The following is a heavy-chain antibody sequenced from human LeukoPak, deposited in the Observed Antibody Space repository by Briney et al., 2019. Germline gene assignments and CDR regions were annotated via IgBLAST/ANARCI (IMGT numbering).Heavy chain of an antibody. CDR1: GGSISGSNYY. J-gene: IGHJ4*02. V-gene: IGHV4-39*01. CDR2: IHYSWST. Sequence: SETLSLTCTVSGGSISGSNYYWGWVRQPPGKGLEWIGSIHYSWSTHYNPSLKSRVTMSIDTSKNQFSLKLSSVTAPDTAVYYCAMSRGGQIDYWGQGTLVTVSS. CDR3: AMSRGGQIDY.